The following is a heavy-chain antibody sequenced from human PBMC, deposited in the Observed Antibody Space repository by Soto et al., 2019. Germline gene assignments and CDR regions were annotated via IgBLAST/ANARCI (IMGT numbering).Heavy chain of an antibody. CDR1: GFVFSSYS. J-gene: IGHJ6*02. Sequence: EVHLLESGGGLVKPGGSLRLSCAASGFVFSSYSMSWARQAPGQGLEWVSVISGSGDSSYYANSVKGRFTISRDNSKNMLYLEMGSLRDEDTAVYYCANGIVEGRRHYYAMDVWGQGTPVVVSS. CDR3: ANGIVEGRRHYYAMDV. D-gene: IGHD3-22*01. CDR2: ISGSGDSS. V-gene: IGHV3-23*01.